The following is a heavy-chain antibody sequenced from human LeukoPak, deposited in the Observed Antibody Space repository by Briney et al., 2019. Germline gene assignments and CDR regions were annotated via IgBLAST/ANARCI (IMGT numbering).Heavy chain of an antibody. V-gene: IGHV3-7*01. J-gene: IGHJ4*02. CDR3: ARRDCSGSSCYGIDY. CDR2: INKDGSGK. CDR1: GFTFSSYW. D-gene: IGHD2-2*01. Sequence: GGSLRLSCAGSGFTFSSYWLSWVRRAPGKGLEWVANINKDGSGKYYVDSVRGRFTISRDNAKNLLYLQMKSLRAEDTALYYCARRDCSGSSCYGIDYWGQGTLVTVSS.